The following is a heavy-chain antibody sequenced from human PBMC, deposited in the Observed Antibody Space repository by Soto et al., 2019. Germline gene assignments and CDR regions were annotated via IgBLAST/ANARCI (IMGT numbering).Heavy chain of an antibody. Sequence: PGGSLRLSCVASGFTFSTDTMNWVRQAPGKGLEWVAHISTSGATRYYADSVKGRFTFSRDNAKTSLYLQMDSLRNEDTAVYYCARFFGSGFDYWGQGTLVTVSS. CDR2: ISTSGATR. CDR1: GFTFSTDT. D-gene: IGHD6-19*01. V-gene: IGHV3-48*02. J-gene: IGHJ4*02. CDR3: ARFFGSGFDY.